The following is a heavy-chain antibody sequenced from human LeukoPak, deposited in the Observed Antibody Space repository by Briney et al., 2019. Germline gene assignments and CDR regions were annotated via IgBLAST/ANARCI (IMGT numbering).Heavy chain of an antibody. CDR1: GFTFSSYS. J-gene: IGHJ4*02. Sequence: LSXXASGFTFSSYSMNWVRQAPGKGLEWVSSISSSSSYIYYADSVKGRFTISRDNAKNSLYLQMNSLRAEDTAVYYCAGDYYDSSGLGYWGQGTLVTVSS. V-gene: IGHV3-21*01. CDR3: AGDYYDSSGLGY. D-gene: IGHD3-22*01. CDR2: ISSSSSYI.